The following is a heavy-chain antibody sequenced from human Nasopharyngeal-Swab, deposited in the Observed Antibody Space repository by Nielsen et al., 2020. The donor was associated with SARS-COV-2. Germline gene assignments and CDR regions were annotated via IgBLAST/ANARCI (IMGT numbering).Heavy chain of an antibody. CDR2: IYYSGIT. J-gene: IGHJ5*01. CDR3: ARDKVASSGTLHWFDS. CDR1: GGSISGGGYY. D-gene: IGHD6-13*01. Sequence: SETLSLTCTVSGGSISGGGYYWSWLRQHPGKGLERIGYIYYSGITYYNPSLKSRLIISIDTSKNQFSLNLTSVTPADTAVYYCARDKVASSGTLHWFDSWGQGTRVTVSS. V-gene: IGHV4-31*03.